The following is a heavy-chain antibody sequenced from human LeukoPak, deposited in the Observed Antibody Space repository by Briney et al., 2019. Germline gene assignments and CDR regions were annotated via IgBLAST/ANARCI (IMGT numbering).Heavy chain of an antibody. V-gene: IGHV3-30*18. J-gene: IGHJ4*02. Sequence: GVSLRLSCAASGFTFSSYGMHWVRQAPGKGLEWVAVISYDGSNKYYADSVKGRFTISRDNSKNTLYLQMNSPRAEDTAVYYCAKGRTGYRSDFDYWGQGTLVTVSS. CDR2: ISYDGSNK. CDR1: GFTFSSYG. D-gene: IGHD3/OR15-3a*01. CDR3: AKGRTGYRSDFDY.